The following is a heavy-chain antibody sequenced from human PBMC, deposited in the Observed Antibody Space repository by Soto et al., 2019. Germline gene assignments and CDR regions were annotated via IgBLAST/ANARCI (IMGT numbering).Heavy chain of an antibody. V-gene: IGHV4-59*08. D-gene: IGHD6-6*01. Sequence: SETLSLTCTVSGGSISSYYWSWIRQPPGKGLEWIGYIYYSGSTNYNPSLKSRVTISVDTSKNQFSLKLSSVTAADTAVYYCARLESSSDVPTAPDYWGQGTLVTVSS. J-gene: IGHJ4*02. CDR1: GGSISSYY. CDR2: IYYSGST. CDR3: ARLESSSDVPTAPDY.